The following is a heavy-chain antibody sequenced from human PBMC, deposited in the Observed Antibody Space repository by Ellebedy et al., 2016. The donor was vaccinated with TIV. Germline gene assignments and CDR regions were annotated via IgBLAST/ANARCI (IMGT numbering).Heavy chain of an antibody. CDR3: ARSVKPNYDILTGYQKGMDV. CDR2: ISSSSSTI. D-gene: IGHD3-9*01. Sequence: GESLKISXAASGFTFSSYSMNWVRQAPGKGLEWVSYISSSSSTIYYADSVKGRFTISRDNAKNSLYLQMNSLRAEDTAVYYCARSVKPNYDILTGYQKGMDVWGQGTTVTVSS. J-gene: IGHJ6*02. CDR1: GFTFSSYS. V-gene: IGHV3-48*01.